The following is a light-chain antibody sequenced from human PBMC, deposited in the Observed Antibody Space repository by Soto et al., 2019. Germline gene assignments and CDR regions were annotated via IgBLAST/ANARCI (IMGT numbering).Light chain of an antibody. J-gene: IGKJ2*01. CDR3: QQYASSPYT. V-gene: IGKV3-20*01. Sequence: EIVMTQSPATLSVSPGERATLSCRASQSVNSNLAWYQQKPGQAPRLLIYGASRRATGIPDRFSGRESGTDFTLTITTLEPEDSAVYFCQQYASSPYTFGQGTKVDIK. CDR2: GAS. CDR1: QSVNSN.